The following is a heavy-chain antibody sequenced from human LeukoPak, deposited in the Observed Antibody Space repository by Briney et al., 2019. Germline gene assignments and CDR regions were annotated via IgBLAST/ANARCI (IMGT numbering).Heavy chain of an antibody. J-gene: IGHJ3*02. Sequence: PSETLSLTCAVYGGSFSGYYWSWIRQPQGKGLEWIGEINHSGSTNYNPSLKSRVTISVDTSKNQFSLKLSSVTAADTAVYYCARVPPIDDSSGYYHDAFDIWGQGTMVTVSS. CDR2: INHSGST. CDR3: ARVPPIDDSSGYYHDAFDI. V-gene: IGHV4-34*01. D-gene: IGHD3-22*01. CDR1: GGSFSGYY.